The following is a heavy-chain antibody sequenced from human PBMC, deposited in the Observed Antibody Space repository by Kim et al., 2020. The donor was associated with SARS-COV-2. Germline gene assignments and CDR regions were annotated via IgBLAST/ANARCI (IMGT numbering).Heavy chain of an antibody. D-gene: IGHD1-26*01. CDR1: GGTFSSYA. J-gene: IGHJ4*02. Sequence: SVKVSCNASGGTFSSYAISWVRQAPGQGLEWMGGIIPIFGTANYAQKFQGRVTITADESTSTAYMELSSLRSEDTAVYYCARGVGATTGDYWGQGTLVTVSS. CDR3: ARGVGATTGDY. CDR2: IIPIFGTA. V-gene: IGHV1-69*13.